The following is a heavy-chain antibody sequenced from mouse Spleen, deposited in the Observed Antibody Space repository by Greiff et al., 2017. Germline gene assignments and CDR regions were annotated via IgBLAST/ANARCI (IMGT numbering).Heavy chain of an antibody. CDR1: GFTFNTYA. CDR2: IRSKSSNYAT. Sequence: DVMLVESGGGLVQPKGSLKLSCAASGFTFNTYAMHWVRQAPGKGLEWVARIRSKSSNYATYYADSVKDRFTISRDDSQSMLYLQMNNLKTEDTAMYYCVREDWGHWYFDVWGAGTTVTVSS. CDR3: VREDWGHWYFDV. D-gene: IGHD4-1*01. J-gene: IGHJ1*01. V-gene: IGHV10-3*01.